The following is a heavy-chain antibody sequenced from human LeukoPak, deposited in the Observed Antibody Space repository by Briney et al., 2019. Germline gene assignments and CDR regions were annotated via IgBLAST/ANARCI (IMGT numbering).Heavy chain of an antibody. J-gene: IGHJ3*02. D-gene: IGHD5-24*01. Sequence: ASVKVSCKASGFTFTSSAMQWVRQARGQCLEWIGWIVVGSGNTNYAQKFQERVTITRDMSTSTAYMELSSLRSEDTAVYYCAAGRWLPLVAFDIWGQGTMVTVSS. V-gene: IGHV1-58*02. CDR1: GFTFTSSA. CDR2: IVVGSGNT. CDR3: AAGRWLPLVAFDI.